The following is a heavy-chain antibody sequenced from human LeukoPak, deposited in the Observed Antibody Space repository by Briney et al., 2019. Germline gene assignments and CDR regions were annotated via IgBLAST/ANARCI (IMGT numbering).Heavy chain of an antibody. J-gene: IGHJ4*02. CDR3: ARWRDYYDSSGTSDYFDY. Sequence: SETLSLTCAVYGGSFSGYYWSWIRQPPGKGLEWIGEINHSGSTNYNPSLKSRVTISVDTSKNQFSLKLSSVTAADTAVYYCARWRDYYDSSGTSDYFDYWGQGTLVTVSP. CDR1: GGSFSGYY. V-gene: IGHV4-34*01. D-gene: IGHD3-22*01. CDR2: INHSGST.